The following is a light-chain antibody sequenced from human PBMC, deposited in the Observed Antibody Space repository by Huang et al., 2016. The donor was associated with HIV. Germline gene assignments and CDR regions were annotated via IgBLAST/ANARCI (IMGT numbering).Light chain of an antibody. CDR1: QIVRSH. Sequence: ETVMTQSPVTWSVSPGDRASLSCRSSQIVRSHLAWYQQKPGQAPRLLIYAASTRATGVPARFSGSGAGTEFTRTISNLQSEDSAVYYCQQYNDFRSTFGPGTRVEIK. V-gene: IGKV3-15*01. J-gene: IGKJ3*01. CDR3: QQYNDFRST. CDR2: AAS.